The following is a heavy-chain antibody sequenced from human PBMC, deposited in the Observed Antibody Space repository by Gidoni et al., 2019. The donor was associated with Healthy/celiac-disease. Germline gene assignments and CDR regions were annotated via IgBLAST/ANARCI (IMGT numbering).Heavy chain of an antibody. J-gene: IGHJ6*02. CDR3: ARDFLENTGPGDYYYGRDV. CDR2: ISAYKGNT. Sequence: QVQLVHSGAEVKKPGASLTVSCNASGYTFTSSGISWVRQAPGQGLEWMGWISAYKGNTNYAQKLQGRVTMTTDTSTSTAYMELRSLRSDDTAVYYCARDFLENTGPGDYYYGRDVWGQGTTVTVSS. CDR1: GYTFTSSG. V-gene: IGHV1-18*01. D-gene: IGHD2-8*02.